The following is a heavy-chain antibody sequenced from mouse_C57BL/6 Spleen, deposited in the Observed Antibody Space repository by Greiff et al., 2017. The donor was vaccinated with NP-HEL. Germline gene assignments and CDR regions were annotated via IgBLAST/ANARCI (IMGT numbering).Heavy chain of an antibody. CDR1: GFSLTSYA. CDR2: IWTGGGT. D-gene: IGHD1-1*01. Sequence: VKLMESGPGLVAPSQSLSITCTVSGFSLTSYAISWVRQPPGKGLEWLGVIWTGGGTNYNSALKSRLSISKDNSKSQVFLKMNSLQTDDTARYYCARNGITTVVATGYFDVWGTGTTVTVSS. J-gene: IGHJ1*03. V-gene: IGHV2-9-1*01. CDR3: ARNGITTVVATGYFDV.